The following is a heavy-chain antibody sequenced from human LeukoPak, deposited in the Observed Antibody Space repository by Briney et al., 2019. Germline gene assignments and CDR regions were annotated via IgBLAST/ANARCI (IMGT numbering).Heavy chain of an antibody. V-gene: IGHV3-23*01. CDR1: GFTVSSYA. J-gene: IGHJ4*02. CDR2: IRDSGDRT. Sequence: PGGSLRLSRAASGFTVSSYAMSWVRQAPGKGLEWVSGIRDSGDRTYYADSVKGRFTISRDNSKNTLYLQMNSLRVEDTAVYYCAKLSCNDKGRSDCWGQGTLVTVSS. D-gene: IGHD1-1*01. CDR3: AKLSCNDKGRSDC.